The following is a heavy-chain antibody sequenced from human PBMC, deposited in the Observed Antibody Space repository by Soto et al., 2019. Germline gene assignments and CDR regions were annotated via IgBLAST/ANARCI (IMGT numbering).Heavy chain of an antibody. Sequence: PSETLSLTCTVSGGSISSSSYYWGWIRQPPGKGLEWIGSIYYSGSTYYNPSLKSRVTISVDTSKNQFSLKLSSVTAADTAVYYCARLPTGTTFLDYWGQGTLVTVSS. CDR2: IYYSGST. CDR1: GGSISSSSYY. J-gene: IGHJ4*02. V-gene: IGHV4-39*01. CDR3: ARLPTGTTFLDY. D-gene: IGHD1-1*01.